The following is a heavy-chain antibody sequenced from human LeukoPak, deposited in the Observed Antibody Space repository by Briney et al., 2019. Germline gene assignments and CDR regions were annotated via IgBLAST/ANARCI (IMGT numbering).Heavy chain of an antibody. CDR2: IYTSGST. J-gene: IGHJ4*02. V-gene: IGHV4-61*02. CDR3: GCIATVEIYFDY. Sequence: PSQTLSLTCTVSGGSISSGRYYWRWIRQPAGKGLQWIGRIYTSGSTNYNPSPKSRVTISVDTSKNQFPLKLTSVTAADSAVYYCGCIATVEIYFDYWGQGTLVTVSS. CDR1: GGSISSGRYY. D-gene: IGHD5-24*01.